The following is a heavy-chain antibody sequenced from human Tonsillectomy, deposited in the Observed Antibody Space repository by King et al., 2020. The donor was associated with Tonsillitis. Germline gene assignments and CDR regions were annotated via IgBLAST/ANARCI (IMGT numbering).Heavy chain of an antibody. CDR2: LYSGGST. V-gene: IGHV3-53*01. CDR3: ARGRGYSGYHFDY. Sequence: QLVQSGGGLIQPGGSLRLCCAASGFTVSSNYMSWVRQAPGKGLEWVSVLYSGGSTYYADSVKGRFTISRDNSKNTLYLQMNSLRAEDTAVYYCARGRGYSGYHFDYWGQGTLVTVSS. J-gene: IGHJ4*02. CDR1: GFTVSSNY. D-gene: IGHD5-12*01.